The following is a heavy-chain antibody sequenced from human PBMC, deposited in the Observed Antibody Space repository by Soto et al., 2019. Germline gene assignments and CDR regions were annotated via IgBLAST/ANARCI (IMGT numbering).Heavy chain of an antibody. D-gene: IGHD6-6*01. CDR3: ARHIAARGGNYYYYYGMDV. Sequence: GESLKISCKGSGYSFTSYWIGWVRQMPGKGLEWMGIIYPGDSDTRYSPSFQGQVTISADKSISTAYLQWSSLKASDTAMYYCARHIAARGGNYYYYYGMDVWGQGTTVTVSS. CDR2: IYPGDSDT. CDR1: GYSFTSYW. J-gene: IGHJ6*02. V-gene: IGHV5-51*01.